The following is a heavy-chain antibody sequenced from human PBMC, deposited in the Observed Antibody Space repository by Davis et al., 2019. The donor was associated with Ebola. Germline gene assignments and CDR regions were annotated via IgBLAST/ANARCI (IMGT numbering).Heavy chain of an antibody. D-gene: IGHD1-26*01. Sequence: ASVKVSCKASGYTFTSYYMHWVRQAPGQGLEWMGIINPSGGSTSYAQKFQGRVTMTRDTSISTAYMELSRLRSDDTAVYYCARDPIVGADYYYYYYYMDVWGKGTTVTVSS. CDR3: ARDPIVGADYYYYYYYMDV. CDR2: INPSGGST. V-gene: IGHV1-46*01. J-gene: IGHJ6*03. CDR1: GYTFTSYY.